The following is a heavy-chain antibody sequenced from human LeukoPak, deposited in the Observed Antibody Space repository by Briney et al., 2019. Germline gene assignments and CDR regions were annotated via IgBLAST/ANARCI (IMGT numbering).Heavy chain of an antibody. D-gene: IGHD3-22*01. J-gene: IGHJ4*02. Sequence: SETLSLTCTVSGGSISSYYWSWIRQPAGKGLEWIGRIYTSGSTNYNPSLKSRVTISVDTSKNQFSLKLSSVTAADTAVYYCARHFGGRRAYYYDSSGYLSSRYYFDYWGQGTLVTVSS. CDR3: ARHFGGRRAYYYDSSGYLSSRYYFDY. CDR1: GGSISSYY. V-gene: IGHV4-4*07. CDR2: IYTSGST.